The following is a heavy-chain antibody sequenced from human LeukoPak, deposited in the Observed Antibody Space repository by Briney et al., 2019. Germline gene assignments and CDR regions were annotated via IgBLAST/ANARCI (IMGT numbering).Heavy chain of an antibody. Sequence: GGSLRLSCAASGFTFSSYAMSWVRQAPGKGLEWVSGISASGGVTYYADSVKGRFSISRDNSKNTQYLQMNSLRAEDTAVYYCARRLYGDHETGYWGQGTLVIVSS. CDR1: GFTFSSYA. J-gene: IGHJ4*02. V-gene: IGHV3-23*01. CDR2: ISASGGVT. CDR3: ARRLYGDHETGY. D-gene: IGHD4-17*01.